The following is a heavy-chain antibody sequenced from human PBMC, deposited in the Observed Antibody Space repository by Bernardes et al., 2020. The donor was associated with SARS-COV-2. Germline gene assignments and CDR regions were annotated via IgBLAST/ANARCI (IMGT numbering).Heavy chain of an antibody. CDR1: GGSVSSSSYY. V-gene: IGHV4-61*01. CDR3: ARERMVRGWVDAFDI. CDR2: IYYSGST. Sequence: SETLSLTCTVSGGSVSSSSYYWSWIRQPPGKGLEWIGYIYYSGSTNYNPSLKSRVTISVDTSKNQFSLKLSSVTAADTAVYYCARERMVRGWVDAFDIWGQGTTVTVSS. D-gene: IGHD3-10*01. J-gene: IGHJ3*02.